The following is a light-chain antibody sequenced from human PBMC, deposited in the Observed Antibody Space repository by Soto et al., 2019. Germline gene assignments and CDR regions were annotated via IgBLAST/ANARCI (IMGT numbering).Light chain of an antibody. CDR3: VSYTARSSYV. CDR2: DIN. V-gene: IGLV2-14*01. J-gene: IGLJ1*01. CDR1: SSDIGGYIF. Sequence: QSVLTQPASVSGCPGQSITVSCTGTSSDIGGYIFVSWYQQHPGKAPKLMIYDINNRPSGVSKRFSGSKSGNTASLTISGLQAEDEADYYCVSYTARSSYVFGTGTKLTVL.